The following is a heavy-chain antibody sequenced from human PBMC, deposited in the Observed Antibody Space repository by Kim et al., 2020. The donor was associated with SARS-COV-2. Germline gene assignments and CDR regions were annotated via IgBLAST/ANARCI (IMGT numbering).Heavy chain of an antibody. J-gene: IGHJ3*02. D-gene: IGHD3-22*01. Sequence: RVTISVDTSKNQFSLKLSSVTAADTAVYYCARDSWRITMIVVVPNDAFDIWGQGTMVTVSS. V-gene: IGHV4-39*07. CDR3: ARDSWRITMIVVVPNDAFDI.